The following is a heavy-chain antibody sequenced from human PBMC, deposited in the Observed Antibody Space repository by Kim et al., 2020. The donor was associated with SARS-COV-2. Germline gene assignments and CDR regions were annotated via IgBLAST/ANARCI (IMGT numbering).Heavy chain of an antibody. CDR3: AKDFSYYDSFDY. D-gene: IGHD3-22*01. Sequence: YYADSVKGRFTISRDNSKNTLYLQMNSLRAEDTAVYYCAKDFSYYDSFDYWGQGTLVTVSS. V-gene: IGHV3-30*02. J-gene: IGHJ4*02.